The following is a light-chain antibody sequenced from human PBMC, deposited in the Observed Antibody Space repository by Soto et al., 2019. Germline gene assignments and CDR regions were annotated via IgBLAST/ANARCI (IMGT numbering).Light chain of an antibody. V-gene: IGLV2-14*01. CDR2: NVG. CDR1: SSDIGGYDF. CDR3: SSYTSTSTLI. J-gene: IGLJ2*01. Sequence: QSALTQPASVSGSPGQSITISCTGTSSDIGGYDFVSWYQQHPGKAPKLMIFNVGNRPSGISIRFSGSRSGNTASLTISGLQAEDEADYYCSSYTSTSTLIFGGGTKVTVL.